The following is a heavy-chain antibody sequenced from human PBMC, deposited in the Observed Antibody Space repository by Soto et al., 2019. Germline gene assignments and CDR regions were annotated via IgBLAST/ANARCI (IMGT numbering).Heavy chain of an antibody. CDR3: ARILPSVMGYFDY. CDR2: IYYSGTT. V-gene: IGHV4-30-4*01. D-gene: IGHD2-21*01. J-gene: IGHJ4*02. CDR1: GGSISSGDYY. Sequence: QVQLQESGPGLVKPSQTLSLTCTVSGGSISSGDYYWSWIRQPPGKGLQWIGYIYYSGTTYYNPSLKRRATISVDTVKHQCSLRMTSVTAAAAAVYYCARILPSVMGYFDYWGQGTLVTVSS.